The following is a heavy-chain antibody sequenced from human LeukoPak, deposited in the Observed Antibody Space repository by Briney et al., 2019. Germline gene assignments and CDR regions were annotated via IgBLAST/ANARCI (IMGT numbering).Heavy chain of an antibody. CDR3: AKYAPPTTVVTRFFDS. J-gene: IGHJ4*02. CDR1: GFTFSSYA. CDR2: ISGSGGST. D-gene: IGHD4-23*01. V-gene: IGHV3-23*01. Sequence: GGSLRLSCAASGFTFSSYAMSWVRQAPGKGLEWVSAISGSGGSTYYVDSVKGRFTISRDNSKNTLYLQMNSLRVEDTAIYYCAKYAPPTTVVTRFFDSWGQGTLVTVSS.